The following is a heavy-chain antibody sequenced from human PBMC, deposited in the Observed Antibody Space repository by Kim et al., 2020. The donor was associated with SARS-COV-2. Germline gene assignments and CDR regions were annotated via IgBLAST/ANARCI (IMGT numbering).Heavy chain of an antibody. D-gene: IGHD3-3*01. CDR3: ARAETRIAIFGVVIILAFGI. CDR1: GGSISSGGYY. CDR2: IYYSGST. Sequence: SETLSLTCTVSGGSISSGGYYWSWIRQHPGKGLEWIGYIYYSGSTYYNPSLKSRVTISVDTSKNQFSLKLSSVTAADTALYYCARAETRIAIFGVVIILAFGIWGQGTMVTVSS. V-gene: IGHV4-31*03. J-gene: IGHJ3*02.